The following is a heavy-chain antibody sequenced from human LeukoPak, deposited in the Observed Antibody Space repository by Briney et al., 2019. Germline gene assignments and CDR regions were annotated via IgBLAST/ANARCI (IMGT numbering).Heavy chain of an antibody. CDR3: ARDRYGRYFDY. Sequence: PSETLSLTCTVSGGSISSYYWSWIRQPPGKGLEWIGYIYYSGSTNYNPSLKSRVTISVDTSNNQFSLKLSSVTAADAAVYYGARDRYGRYFDYWGQGTLVTVSS. J-gene: IGHJ4*02. CDR1: GGSISSYY. V-gene: IGHV4-59*01. D-gene: IGHD5-18*01. CDR2: IYYSGST.